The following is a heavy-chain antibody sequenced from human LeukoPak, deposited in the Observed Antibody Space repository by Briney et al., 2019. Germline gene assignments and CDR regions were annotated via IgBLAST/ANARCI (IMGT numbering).Heavy chain of an antibody. J-gene: IGHJ4*01. CDR2: ISSSGSTI. D-gene: IGHD1-14*01. Sequence: PGGSLRLSCAASGFTFSSYEMNWVRQAPGKGLEWVSYISSSGSTIYYADSMKGRFTISRDNVKNSLFLQMNSLRTEDTAFYYCAKLLRDVTIYDFWGHGALVTVSS. CDR1: GFTFSSYE. CDR3: AKLLRDVTIYDF. V-gene: IGHV3-48*03.